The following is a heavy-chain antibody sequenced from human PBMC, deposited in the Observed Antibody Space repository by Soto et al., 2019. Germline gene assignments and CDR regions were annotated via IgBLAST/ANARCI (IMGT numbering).Heavy chain of an antibody. CDR1: GGSISRAGYS. D-gene: IGHD7-27*01. J-gene: IGHJ4*02. V-gene: IGHV4-30-2*01. CDR3: ARENRLGTYYFDH. CDR2: IFHTGST. Sequence: SETLSLTCAVSGGSISRAGYSWSWIRQPPGKGLEWIGYIFHTGSTYYNPSLKSRVTISIDRSKNQFSLNLSSVTAADTAVYYCARENRLGTYYFDHWGQGTLVTVSS.